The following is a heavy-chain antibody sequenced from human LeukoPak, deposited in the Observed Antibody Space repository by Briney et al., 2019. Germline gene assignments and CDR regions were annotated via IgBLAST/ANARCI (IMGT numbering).Heavy chain of an antibody. J-gene: IGHJ4*02. V-gene: IGHV3-30-3*01. D-gene: IGHD1-26*01. CDR1: GFTFSSYA. Sequence: GGSLRLSCAASGFTFSSYAMHWVRQASGKGLEWVAVISYDGSNKYYADSVKGRFTISRDNSKNTLYLQMNSLRAEDTAVYYCARDPGRWERGYFDYWGQGTLVTVSS. CDR2: ISYDGSNK. CDR3: ARDPGRWERGYFDY.